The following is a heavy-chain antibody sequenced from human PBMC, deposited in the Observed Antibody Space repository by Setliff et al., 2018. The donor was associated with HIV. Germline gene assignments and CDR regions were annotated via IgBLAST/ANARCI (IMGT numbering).Heavy chain of an antibody. D-gene: IGHD3-10*01. CDR3: ARAFGGGGFDP. CDR2: ISYDGSNK. V-gene: IGHV3-30*04. CDR1: GFTFSSYA. J-gene: IGHJ5*02. Sequence: GSLRLSCATSGFTFSSYAMHWVRQAPGKGLEWVAVISYDGSNKYYADSVKGRFTISRDNSKNTLYLQMNSLRAEDTAVYYCARAFGGGGFDPWGQGTLVTVSS.